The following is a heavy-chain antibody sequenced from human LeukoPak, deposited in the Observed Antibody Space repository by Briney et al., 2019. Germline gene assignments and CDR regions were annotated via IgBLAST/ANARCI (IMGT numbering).Heavy chain of an antibody. CDR3: TRDSPPDY. CDR2: ISSSSNYI. J-gene: IGHJ4*02. Sequence: PGGSLRLSCAASGFTFSSYSMNWVRQAPGKGLEWVSSISSSSNYIYYADSVKGRFTISRDNAKNSLYLQMNSLRAEDTAIYCCTRDSPPDYWGQGTLVTVSS. V-gene: IGHV3-21*01. CDR1: GFTFSSYS.